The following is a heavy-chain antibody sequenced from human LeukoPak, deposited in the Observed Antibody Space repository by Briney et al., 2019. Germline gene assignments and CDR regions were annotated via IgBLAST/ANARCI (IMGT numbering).Heavy chain of an antibody. D-gene: IGHD5-18*01. CDR3: AARYKGDYYYYYYMDV. CDR2: IVVGSDNT. Sequence: ASVKVSCKASGFTFTSSAVQWVRQARGHRLEWIGWIVVGSDNTNYAQKFQERVTITRDMSTSTAYMELSSLRSEDTAVYYCAARYKGDYYYYYYMDVWGKGTTVTVSS. J-gene: IGHJ6*03. CDR1: GFTFTSSA. V-gene: IGHV1-58*01.